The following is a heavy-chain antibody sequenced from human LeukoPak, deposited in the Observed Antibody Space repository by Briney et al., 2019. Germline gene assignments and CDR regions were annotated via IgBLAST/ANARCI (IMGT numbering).Heavy chain of an antibody. V-gene: IGHV3-7*01. CDR1: GFTFSSYW. D-gene: IGHD3-3*01. CDR2: IKQDGSEK. CDR3: ARAGGTIFGVVIYFDY. Sequence: GGSLRLSCAASGFTFSSYWMSWVRQAPGKGLEWVANIKQDGSEKYYVGSVKGRFTISRDNAKNSLYLQMNSLRAEDTAVYYCARAGGTIFGVVIYFDYWGQGTLVTVSS. J-gene: IGHJ4*02.